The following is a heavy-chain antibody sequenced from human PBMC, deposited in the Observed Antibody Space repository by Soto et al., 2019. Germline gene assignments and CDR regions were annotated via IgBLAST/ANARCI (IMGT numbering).Heavy chain of an antibody. CDR1: GFMFSAYA. CDR2: ISYDGTNK. Sequence: QAGGSLRLSCAASGFMFSAYAMLWVRQAPGNGLEWVAAISYDGTNKYYADSIKGRFTISRDNSANTLFLQVNSLRREDTAMYSCARDAARYTSVWYEMDFWGPGTLVAVSS. V-gene: IGHV3-30*04. CDR3: ARDAARYTSVWYEMDF. J-gene: IGHJ4*01. D-gene: IGHD6-19*01.